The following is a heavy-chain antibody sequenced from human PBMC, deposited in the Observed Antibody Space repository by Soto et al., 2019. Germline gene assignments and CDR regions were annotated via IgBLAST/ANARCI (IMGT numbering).Heavy chain of an antibody. CDR2: ISYDGSNK. D-gene: IGHD5-12*01. Sequence: GGSLRLSCVASGFTFSSYAMHWVRQAPGKGLEWVAVISYDGSNKYYADSVKGRFTISRDNSKNTLYLQMNSLRAEDTAVYYCARGIVATPNGYYYYGMDVWGQGTTVTVSS. CDR1: GFTFSSYA. V-gene: IGHV3-30-3*01. CDR3: ARGIVATPNGYYYYGMDV. J-gene: IGHJ6*02.